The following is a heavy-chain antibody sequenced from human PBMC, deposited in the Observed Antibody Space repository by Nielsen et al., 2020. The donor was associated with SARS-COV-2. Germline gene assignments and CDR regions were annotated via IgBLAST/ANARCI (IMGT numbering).Heavy chain of an antibody. J-gene: IGHJ6*02. CDR1: GFTFSNFW. CDR3: ARDIVVVVAATEIDYYGMDV. V-gene: IGHV3-7*03. CDR2: IKHDGSEM. Sequence: GGSLRLSCAASGFTFSNFWMSWVRQAPGKGLEWVANIKHDGSEMYYVDSVKGRFIISRDSANSSLYLQMNSLRAEDTAVYYCARDIVVVVAATEIDYYGMDVWGQGTTVTVSS. D-gene: IGHD2-15*01.